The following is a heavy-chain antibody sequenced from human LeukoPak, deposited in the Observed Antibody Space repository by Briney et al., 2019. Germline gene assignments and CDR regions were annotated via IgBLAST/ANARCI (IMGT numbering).Heavy chain of an antibody. CDR3: ARVPTVPAAIKGIDY. Sequence: SETLSLTCAVYGGSFSGYYWSWIRQPPGKGLEWIGEINHSGSTNYNPSLKSRVTISVGTSKNQFSLKLSSVTAADTAVYYCARVPTVPAAIKGIDYWGQGTLVTVSS. D-gene: IGHD2-2*02. CDR1: GGSFSGYY. V-gene: IGHV4-34*01. J-gene: IGHJ4*02. CDR2: INHSGST.